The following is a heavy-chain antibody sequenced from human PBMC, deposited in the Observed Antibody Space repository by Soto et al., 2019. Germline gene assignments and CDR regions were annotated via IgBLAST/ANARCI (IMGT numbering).Heavy chain of an antibody. J-gene: IGHJ4*02. D-gene: IGHD3-3*01. V-gene: IGHV1-18*01. Sequence: QVQLVQSGAEVKKPGASVKVSCKASGYTFTSYGISWVRQAPGQGLEWMGWISAYNGNTNYAQKLQGRVTMTTDTATSTAYMGLRSLRSDDTAVYYCARTAAGGTIFGVAYSFDYWGQGSLVTVSS. CDR1: GYTFTSYG. CDR3: ARTAAGGTIFGVAYSFDY. CDR2: ISAYNGNT.